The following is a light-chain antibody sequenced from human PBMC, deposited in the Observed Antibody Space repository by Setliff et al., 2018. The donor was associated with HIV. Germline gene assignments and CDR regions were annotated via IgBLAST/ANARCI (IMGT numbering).Light chain of an antibody. CDR1: SSDVGAYNY. J-gene: IGLJ1*01. V-gene: IGLV2-14*01. CDR3: SSYTGSSTLYG. Sequence: QSALAQPASVSGSLGQSITISCTGTSSDVGAYNYVSWYQQDPGKDPKLMIYEVSNRHSGVSDRFSGSKSGNTASLTLFGLQAEDEADYSCSSYTGSSTLYGFGTGTKVTV. CDR2: EVS.